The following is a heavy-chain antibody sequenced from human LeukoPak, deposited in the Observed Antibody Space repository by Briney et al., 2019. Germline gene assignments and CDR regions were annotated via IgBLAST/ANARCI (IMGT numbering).Heavy chain of an antibody. V-gene: IGHV4-4*07. Sequence: KASETLSLTCTVSGFSISTYYWCWFRQPAGRGLEWIGRIHSSGNTNYNPSLQSRVSLSIDTSQNQFSLRLTSLTAADTAVYFCARDVGKAYWGQGLLAIVSS. J-gene: IGHJ4*02. CDR3: ARDVGKAY. CDR2: IHSSGNT. D-gene: IGHD4-23*01. CDR1: GFSISTYY.